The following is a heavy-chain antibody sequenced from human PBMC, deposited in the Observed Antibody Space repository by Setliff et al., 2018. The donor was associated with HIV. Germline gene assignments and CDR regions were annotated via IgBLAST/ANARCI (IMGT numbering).Heavy chain of an antibody. CDR3: ARLPGDRYTIAWEYYFDY. V-gene: IGHV4-59*08. CDR1: GGFISSYY. D-gene: IGHD1-20*01. Sequence: SETLSLTCTVSGGFISSYYWSWIRQPPGKGLEWIGYIHYSGSTSYNPSLKSRVTIFVDTSKNRFSLKRSPVTAADTGFYYCARLPGDRYTIAWEYYFDYWGQGTLVTVSS. CDR2: IHYSGST. J-gene: IGHJ4*02.